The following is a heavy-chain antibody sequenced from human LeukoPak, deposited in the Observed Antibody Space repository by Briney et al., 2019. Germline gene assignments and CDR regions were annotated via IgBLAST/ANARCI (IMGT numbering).Heavy chain of an antibody. Sequence: GGSLRLSCAASGFTFRTYLMHWVREAPGKGLVWVSRIKSDGGTNYADSVKGRFTISRDNANKTVSLQMNGLRPEDTGVYYCARAPSEIGGYYPEYFRHWGQGALVTDSS. CDR1: GFTFRTYL. D-gene: IGHD3-22*01. J-gene: IGHJ1*01. CDR3: ARAPSEIGGYYPEYFRH. V-gene: IGHV3-74*01. CDR2: IKSDGGT.